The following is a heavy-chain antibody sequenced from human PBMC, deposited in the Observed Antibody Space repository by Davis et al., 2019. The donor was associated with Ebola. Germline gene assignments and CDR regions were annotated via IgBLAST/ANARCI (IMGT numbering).Heavy chain of an antibody. D-gene: IGHD1-26*01. CDR2: IIPIFGTA. Sequence: AASVKVSCKASGGTFSSYAISWVRQAPGQGLEWMGGIIPIFGTANYAQKFQGRVTMTTDTSTSTAYMELRSLRSDDTAVYYCARDPGVGAARDYWGQGTLVTVSS. CDR3: ARDPGVGAARDY. V-gene: IGHV1-69*05. J-gene: IGHJ4*02. CDR1: GGTFSSYA.